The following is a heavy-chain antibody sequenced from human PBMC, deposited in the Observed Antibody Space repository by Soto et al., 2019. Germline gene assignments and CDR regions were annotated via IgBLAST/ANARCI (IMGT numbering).Heavy chain of an antibody. CDR2: IHYRANS. J-gene: IGHJ5*02. CDR1: CDCISSSIYY. Sequence: LSLTCAVSCDCISSSIYYWAWIRQPPGKGLEWIGSIHYRANSYYSPSLKSRITISVDTSKNQISLRLSSVTAADTAVYYCARPLQLAVSGFDPWGQGTLVTVSS. CDR3: ARPLQLAVSGFDP. V-gene: IGHV4-39*01. D-gene: IGHD3-3*02.